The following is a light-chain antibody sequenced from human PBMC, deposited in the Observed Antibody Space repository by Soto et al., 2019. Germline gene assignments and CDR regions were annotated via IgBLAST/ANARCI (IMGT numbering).Light chain of an antibody. CDR3: SSYTNSNTQV. J-gene: IGLJ3*02. CDR1: SNDVGGYNY. V-gene: IGLV2-14*01. CDR2: EVS. Sequence: QPVLTQPASVSGSPGQSITISCTGTSNDVGGYNYVSWYQQHPGEAPKLMIYEVSNWPSGVSNRFSGSKSGNTASLTISGLQAEDEADYYCSSYTNSNTQVFGGGTKLTVL.